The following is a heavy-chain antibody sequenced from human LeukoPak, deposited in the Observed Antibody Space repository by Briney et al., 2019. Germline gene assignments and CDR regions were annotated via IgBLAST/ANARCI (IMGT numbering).Heavy chain of an antibody. CDR1: GASISSSSYY. V-gene: IGHV4-61*01. CDR2: IYYSGST. D-gene: IGHD3-10*01. CDR3: ARGSMVRHDAFDI. J-gene: IGHJ3*02. Sequence: SETLSLTCTVSGASISSSSYYWSRIRQPPGKGLEWIGYIYYSGSTNYNPSLKSRVTISVDTSKNQFSLKLSSVTAADTAVYYCARGSMVRHDAFDIWGQGTMVTVSS.